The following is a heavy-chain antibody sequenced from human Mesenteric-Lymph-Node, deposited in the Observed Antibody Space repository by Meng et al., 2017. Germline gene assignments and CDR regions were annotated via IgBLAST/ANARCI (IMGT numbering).Heavy chain of an antibody. CDR2: IYYSGST. CDR1: GGSIGSGDYY. V-gene: IGHV4-30-4*01. Sequence: QVQPEEAGPGRVQPSQTLPLTCPVSGGSIGSGDYYWSWIRQPPGKGLEWIGYIYYSGSTYSNASLKSRVTISIDRSKNQFSLKLSSVTAADTAVYYCARDRKHYGERGWFDPWGQGTLVTVSS. D-gene: IGHD4-17*01. J-gene: IGHJ5*02. CDR3: ARDRKHYGERGWFDP.